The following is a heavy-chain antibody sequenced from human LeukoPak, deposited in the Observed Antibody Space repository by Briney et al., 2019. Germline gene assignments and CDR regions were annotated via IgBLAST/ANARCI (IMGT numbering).Heavy chain of an antibody. D-gene: IGHD6-13*01. V-gene: IGHV3-23*01. CDR3: ARVGQQLVLYYFDY. CDR1: GFTFSTYA. J-gene: IGHJ4*02. CDR2: IGGSGDFT. Sequence: ETGGSLRLSCAASGFTFSTYAMSWVRQAPGKGLEWVSAIGGSGDFTYYAEYVKGRFTISRDNAKNSLYLQMNSLRAEDTAVYYCARVGQQLVLYYFDYWGQGTLVTVSS.